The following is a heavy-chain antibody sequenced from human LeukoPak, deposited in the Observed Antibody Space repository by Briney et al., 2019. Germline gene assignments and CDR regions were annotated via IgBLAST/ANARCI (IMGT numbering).Heavy chain of an antibody. CDR1: GFTFSSHS. V-gene: IGHV3-21*01. CDR3: ARDSFLGGWRYFDY. Sequence: GSLRLSCAASGFTFSSHSMNWVRQAPGKGLEWVSSISSSSYIYYADSVKGRFTISRDNAKNSLYLQMNSLRAEDTAVYYCARDSFLGGWRYFDYWGQGTLVTVSS. CDR2: ISSSSYI. J-gene: IGHJ4*02. D-gene: IGHD6-19*01.